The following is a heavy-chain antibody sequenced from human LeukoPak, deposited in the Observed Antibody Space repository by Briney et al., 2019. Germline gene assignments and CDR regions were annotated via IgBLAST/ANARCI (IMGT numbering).Heavy chain of an antibody. J-gene: IGHJ4*02. Sequence: PSETLSLTCTVSGGSISSSSYYWGWLRQPPGKGLEWIGSIYYSGSTYYNPSLKSRVTISVDTSKNQFSLKLSSVTAADTAVYYCARSYYYGSGSYYRNPGFDYWGQGTLVTVSS. CDR3: ARSYYYGSGSYYRNPGFDY. CDR2: IYYSGST. CDR1: GGSISSSSYY. V-gene: IGHV4-39*01. D-gene: IGHD3-10*01.